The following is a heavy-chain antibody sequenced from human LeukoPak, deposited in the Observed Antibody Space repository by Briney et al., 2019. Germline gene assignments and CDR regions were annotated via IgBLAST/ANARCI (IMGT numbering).Heavy chain of an antibody. J-gene: IGHJ4*02. Sequence: PSETLSLTCTVSGGSISSSSYYWGWIRQPPGKGLEWIGSIYYSGSTYYNPSLKSRVTISVDTSKNQFSLKLSSVTAADTAVYYCARLGNCTNGVCCTGPVGYWGQGTLVTVSS. CDR3: ARLGNCTNGVCCTGPVGY. CDR1: GGSISSSSYY. V-gene: IGHV4-39*01. CDR2: IYYSGST. D-gene: IGHD2-8*01.